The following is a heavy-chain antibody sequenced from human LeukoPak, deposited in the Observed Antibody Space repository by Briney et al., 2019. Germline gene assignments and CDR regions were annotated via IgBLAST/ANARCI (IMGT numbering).Heavy chain of an antibody. CDR1: GYTFTSYG. J-gene: IGHJ4*02. D-gene: IGHD2-2*01. CDR3: ARDPLGHCSSTSCYGPPGY. Sequence: GASVKVSCKASGYTFTSYGISWVRQAPGQGLEWMGWISAYNGNTNYAQKLQGRVTMTTDTSTSTAYMELRSLRSDDTAVYYCARDPLGHCSSTSCYGPPGYWGQGTLVTVSS. V-gene: IGHV1-18*04. CDR2: ISAYNGNT.